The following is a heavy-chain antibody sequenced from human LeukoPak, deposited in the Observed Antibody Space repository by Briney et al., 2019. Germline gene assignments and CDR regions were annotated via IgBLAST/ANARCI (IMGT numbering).Heavy chain of an antibody. Sequence: SVKVSCKASGGTFSSYAISWVRQAPGQGLEWMGGIIPFFGTTNYAQRFQGRVTITADKSTSTAYMELSSLRSEDTAVYYCARDLYGGTSATFDYWGQGTLVTVSS. D-gene: IGHD4-23*01. CDR2: IIPFFGTT. J-gene: IGHJ4*02. CDR1: GGTFSSYA. V-gene: IGHV1-69*06. CDR3: ARDLYGGTSATFDY.